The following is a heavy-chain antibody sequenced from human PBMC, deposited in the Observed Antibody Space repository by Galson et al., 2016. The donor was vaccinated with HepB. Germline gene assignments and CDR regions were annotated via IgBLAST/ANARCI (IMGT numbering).Heavy chain of an antibody. Sequence: SLRLSCAASGLSFSSCNMNWFRQTPGKGLEWLAAMSFDSNFIDYAESVRGRFTVSRDNDKNSLYLQMNTLRSEDTALYHCAKEGAAWSRDYWGPGTLVTVSS. V-gene: IGHV3-21*06. J-gene: IGHJ4*02. CDR2: MSFDSNFI. CDR3: AKEGAAWSRDY. CDR1: GLSFSSCN. D-gene: IGHD2-15*01.